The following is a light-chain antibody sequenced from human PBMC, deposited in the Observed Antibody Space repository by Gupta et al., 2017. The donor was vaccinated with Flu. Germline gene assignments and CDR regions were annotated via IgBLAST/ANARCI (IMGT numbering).Light chain of an antibody. CDR1: QSVSTN. Sequence: SMSPGERATLSCRASQSVSTNLAWYQQKPGQAPRLLIYGASTRATGIPARFSGGGSGREFTLTISSLQSEDFAVYYGLHYHSWPPRAPRTFGQGTKVEIK. CDR3: LHYHSWPPRAPRT. J-gene: IGKJ1*01. CDR2: GAS. V-gene: IGKV3-15*01.